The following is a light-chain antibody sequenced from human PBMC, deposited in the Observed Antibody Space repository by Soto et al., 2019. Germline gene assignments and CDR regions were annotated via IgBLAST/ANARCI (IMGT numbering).Light chain of an antibody. CDR2: KAS. V-gene: IGKV1-5*03. Sequence: DIQMTQSPSTLSGSVGDRVTITCRAIQTISRWLAWYQQKPGKAPKLLIYKASTLKSGVPSRFSGSGSGTEFTLTSSSLQPDDVATYYSQHYNIYSEAFGQGTKV. CDR1: QTISRW. J-gene: IGKJ1*01. CDR3: QHYNIYSEA.